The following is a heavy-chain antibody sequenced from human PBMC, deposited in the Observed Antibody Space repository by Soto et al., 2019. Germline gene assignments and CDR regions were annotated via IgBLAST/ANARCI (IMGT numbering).Heavy chain of an antibody. CDR1: GGSISSGGYY. D-gene: IGHD3-10*01. Sequence: PSETLSLTCTVSGGSISSGGYYWSWIRQHPGKGLEWIGYIYYSGSTYYNPSLKSRVTISVDTSKDQFSLKLSSVTAADTAVYYCARARGLSMVRGPQGWFDPWGQGTLVT. V-gene: IGHV4-31*03. CDR3: ARARGLSMVRGPQGWFDP. CDR2: IYYSGST. J-gene: IGHJ5*02.